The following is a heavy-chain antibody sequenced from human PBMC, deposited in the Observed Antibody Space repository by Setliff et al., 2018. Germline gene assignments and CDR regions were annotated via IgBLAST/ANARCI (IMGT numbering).Heavy chain of an antibody. CDR2: IRPDGSET. CDR1: GFTFGSFY. V-gene: IGHV3-7*03. Sequence: GGSLRLSCAASGFTFGSFYMTWVRQAPGKGLEWVANIRPDGSETGSVDSVKGRFTISRDNARTSVHLQMNSLSAEDTAVYYCARERSYYYDSSGFYYEGRHFDYWGQGTLVTVSS. J-gene: IGHJ4*02. D-gene: IGHD3-22*01. CDR3: ARERSYYYDSSGFYYEGRHFDY.